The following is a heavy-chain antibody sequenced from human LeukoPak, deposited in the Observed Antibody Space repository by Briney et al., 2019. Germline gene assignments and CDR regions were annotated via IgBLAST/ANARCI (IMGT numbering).Heavy chain of an antibody. Sequence: SETLSLTCTVSGGSIGSSSYYWGWIRQPPGKGLEWIGSIYYSGSTYYNPSLKSRVTISVDTSKNQFSLKLSSVTAADTAVYYCARSGNAFDIWGQGTMVTVSS. CDR2: IYYSGST. CDR3: ARSGNAFDI. D-gene: IGHD3-10*01. CDR1: GGSIGSSSYY. J-gene: IGHJ3*02. V-gene: IGHV4-39*07.